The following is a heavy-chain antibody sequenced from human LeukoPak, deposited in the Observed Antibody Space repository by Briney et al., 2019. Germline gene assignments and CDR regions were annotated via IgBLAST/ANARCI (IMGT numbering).Heavy chain of an antibody. CDR3: ARVAPGIVVVPAARGFDY. Sequence: ASVKVSCKASGYTFTGYYMHWVRQAPGQGLEWMGWINPNSGGTNYAQKFQGRVTMTRDTSISTAYMELSRLRSDDTAVYYCARVAPGIVVVPAARGFDYWGQGTLVTVSS. D-gene: IGHD2-2*01. J-gene: IGHJ4*02. CDR1: GYTFTGYY. CDR2: INPNSGGT. V-gene: IGHV1-2*02.